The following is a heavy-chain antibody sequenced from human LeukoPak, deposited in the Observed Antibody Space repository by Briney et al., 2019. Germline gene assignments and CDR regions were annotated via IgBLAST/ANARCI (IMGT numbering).Heavy chain of an antibody. D-gene: IGHD3-22*01. V-gene: IGHV3-74*01. CDR2: INSDGSST. J-gene: IGHJ4*02. CDR3: ARGNYYDSSGPGGY. CDR1: GFTFSSHW. Sequence: GGSLRLSCAASGFTFSSHWMHWVRQAPGKGLVWVSRINSDGSSTSYVDSVAGRFTISRDNAMNTLYLQMNSLRAEDTAVYYCARGNYYDSSGPGGYWGQGTLVIVSS.